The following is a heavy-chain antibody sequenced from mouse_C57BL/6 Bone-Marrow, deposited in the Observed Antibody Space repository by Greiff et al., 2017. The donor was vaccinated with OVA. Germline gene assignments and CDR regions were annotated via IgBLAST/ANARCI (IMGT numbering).Heavy chain of an antibody. CDR2: IDPNSGGT. J-gene: IGHJ4*01. CDR3: ARLGHYGSSYYAMDY. D-gene: IGHD1-1*01. CDR1: GYTFTSYW. V-gene: IGHV1-72*01. Sequence: QVHVKQSGAELVKPGASVTLSCKASGYTFTSYWMHWVKQRPGRGLEWIGRIDPNSGGTKYNEKFKSKATLTVDKPSSTAYMQLSSLTSDDSAVYYCARLGHYGSSYYAMDYWGQGTSVTVSS.